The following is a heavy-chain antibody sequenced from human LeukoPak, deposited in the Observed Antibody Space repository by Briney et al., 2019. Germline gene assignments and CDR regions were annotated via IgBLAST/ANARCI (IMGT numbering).Heavy chain of an antibody. V-gene: IGHV3-15*01. Sequence: GGSLRLSCAAPGFTFSNAWMSWVRQAPGKGLEWVCRIKSKTYGGTTDYAAPVKGRFTISRDDSKDTVYLEMNSLKTEDTAVYYCTTATSYWGQGSLVTVSS. CDR3: TTATSY. CDR2: IKSKTYGGTT. J-gene: IGHJ4*02. CDR1: GFTFSNAW.